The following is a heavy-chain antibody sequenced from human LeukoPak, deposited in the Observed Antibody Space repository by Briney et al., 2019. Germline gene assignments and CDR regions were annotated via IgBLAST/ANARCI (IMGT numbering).Heavy chain of an antibody. CDR3: AKDQTGTNGAYFDY. Sequence: GGSLRLSCAASGFTFSSYAMSWVRQAPGKGLEWVSAISGSGGSTYYADSVKGRFTISGDNSKNTLYLQMNSLRAEDTAVYYCAKDQTGTNGAYFDYWGQGTLVTVSS. CDR1: GFTFSSYA. D-gene: IGHD1-1*01. CDR2: ISGSGGST. J-gene: IGHJ4*02. V-gene: IGHV3-23*01.